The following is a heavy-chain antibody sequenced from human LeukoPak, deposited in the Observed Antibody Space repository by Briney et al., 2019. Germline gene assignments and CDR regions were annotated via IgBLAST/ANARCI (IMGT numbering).Heavy chain of an antibody. Sequence: SETLSLTCTVSGGSLTSYYWSWIRQPPGKGLEWLGHMSYSGSTNYNPSLKSRVTISLDTPKNQFSLKLSSVTAADTAVYYCARNRGGAAAGFDPWGQGTLVTVSS. CDR2: MSYSGST. D-gene: IGHD6-13*01. CDR3: ARNRGGAAAGFDP. V-gene: IGHV4-59*01. J-gene: IGHJ5*02. CDR1: GGSLTSYY.